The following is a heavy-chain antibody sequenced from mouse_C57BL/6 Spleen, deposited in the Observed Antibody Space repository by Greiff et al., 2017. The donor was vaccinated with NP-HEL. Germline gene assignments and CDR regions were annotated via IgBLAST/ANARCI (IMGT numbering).Heavy chain of an antibody. V-gene: IGHV1-81*01. J-gene: IGHJ3*01. D-gene: IGHD1-1*01. CDR1: GYTFTSYG. CDR2: IYPRSGNT. CDR3: ARWDYGSSYGFAY. Sequence: VQLQQSGAELARPGASVKLSCKASGYTFTSYGISWVKQRTGQGLEWIGEIYPRSGNTYYNEKFKGKATLTADKSSSTAYMELRSLTSEDSAVYFCARWDYGSSYGFAYWGQGTLVTVSA.